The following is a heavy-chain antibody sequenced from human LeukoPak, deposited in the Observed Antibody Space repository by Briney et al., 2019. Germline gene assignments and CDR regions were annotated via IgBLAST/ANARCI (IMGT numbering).Heavy chain of an antibody. CDR2: IYFSGST. Sequence: PSETLSLTCFVSGGSISSSSYYWGWIRQPPGKGLEWIGSIYFSGSTYYNPSLKSRVTISVDTSKNQFSLKLSSVTAADTAVYYCASLITNFGVGDWGQGTLVTVSS. J-gene: IGHJ4*02. D-gene: IGHD3-3*01. CDR1: GGSISSSSYY. CDR3: ASLITNFGVGD. V-gene: IGHV4-39*01.